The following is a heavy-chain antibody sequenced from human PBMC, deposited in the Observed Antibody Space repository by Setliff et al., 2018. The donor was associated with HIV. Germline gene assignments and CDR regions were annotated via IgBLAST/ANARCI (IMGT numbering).Heavy chain of an antibody. J-gene: IGHJ4*02. CDR2: INHSGST. V-gene: IGHV4-34*01. Sequence: PSETLSLTCAVYGGSFSGCYWSWIRQPPGKGLEWIGEINHSGSTNYNPSLKSRVTISVDTSKNQFSLKLSSVTAADTAVYYCARGRVRGVIIPFDYWGQGTLVTVSS. CDR3: ARGRVRGVIIPFDY. D-gene: IGHD3-10*01. CDR1: GGSFSGCY.